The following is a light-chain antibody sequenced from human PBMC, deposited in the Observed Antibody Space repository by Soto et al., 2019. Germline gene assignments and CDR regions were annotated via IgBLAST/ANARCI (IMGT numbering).Light chain of an antibody. J-gene: IGKJ1*01. CDR2: SAS. CDR3: QQSYSTPWT. V-gene: IGKV1-39*01. CDR1: QVISKY. Sequence: IQLTQSPSSLSASVGDRVTITCRASQVISKYLAWYQQKPGKAPNLLIYSASSLQSGVPSRFSASGSGTDFTLTISSLQPEDFATYHCQQSYSTPWTFGQGTKVEIK.